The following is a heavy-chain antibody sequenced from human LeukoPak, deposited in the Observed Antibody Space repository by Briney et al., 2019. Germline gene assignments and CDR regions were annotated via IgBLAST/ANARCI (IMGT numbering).Heavy chain of an antibody. D-gene: IGHD2-2*01. V-gene: IGHV1-8*02. Sequence: GASVKVSCKASGYTFTSYYMHWVRQAPGQGLEWMGWMNPNSGNTGYAQKFQGRVTMTRNTSISTAYMELSSLRSEDTAVYYCARGQPADYYMDVWGKGTTVTVSS. CDR2: MNPNSGNT. CDR1: GYTFTSYY. CDR3: ARGQPADYYMDV. J-gene: IGHJ6*03.